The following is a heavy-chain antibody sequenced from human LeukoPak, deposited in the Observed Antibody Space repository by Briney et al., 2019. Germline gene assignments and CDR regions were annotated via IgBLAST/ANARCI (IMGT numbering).Heavy chain of an antibody. CDR1: GFTFSSYT. J-gene: IGHJ4*02. V-gene: IGHV3-23*01. CDR3: ARELLKRFGELLGPHDY. Sequence: SGGSLRLSCPASGFTFSSYTMNWVRQAPGKGLEWVSAITGSGDSTHYADSVKGRFTISRDNSKNTLYLQMNRLRAEDTAVYYCARELLKRFGELLGPHDYWGQGTLVTVSS. D-gene: IGHD3-10*01. CDR2: ITGSGDST.